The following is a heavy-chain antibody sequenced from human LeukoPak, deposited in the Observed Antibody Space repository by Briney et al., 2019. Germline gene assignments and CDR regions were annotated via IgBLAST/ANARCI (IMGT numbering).Heavy chain of an antibody. V-gene: IGHV4-59*01. CDR3: ARAPIISGHSGSYSGFDY. Sequence: SETLSLTCTVSGGSISSYYWSWIRQPPGEGLEWIGYIYYSGSTNYNPSLKSRVTISVDTSKNQFSLKLGSVTAADTAVYYCARAPIISGHSGSYSGFDYWGQGTLVTVSS. CDR1: GGSISSYY. D-gene: IGHD1-26*01. CDR2: IYYSGST. J-gene: IGHJ4*02.